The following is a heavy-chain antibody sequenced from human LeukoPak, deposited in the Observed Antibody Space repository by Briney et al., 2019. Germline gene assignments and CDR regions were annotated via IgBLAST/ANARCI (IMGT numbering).Heavy chain of an antibody. Sequence: SETLSLTCSVSGDSIDSYYWNWIPQSPGKGLEWIGYFSHTMYTNYNPSLKSRVTISADTSKNQISLRLTSVTASDTAVYFCAKGWGKQVDWFDPWGQGTLVTVSS. V-gene: IGHV4-59*01. D-gene: IGHD3-16*01. CDR1: GDSIDSYY. J-gene: IGHJ5*02. CDR2: FSHTMYT. CDR3: AKGWGKQVDWFDP.